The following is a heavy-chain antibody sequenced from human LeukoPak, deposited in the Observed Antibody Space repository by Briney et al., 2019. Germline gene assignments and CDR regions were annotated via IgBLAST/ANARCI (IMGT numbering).Heavy chain of an antibody. J-gene: IGHJ6*03. CDR3: AKDRGMRGRRSYIDV. CDR2: ISSSSSYI. Sequence: PGGSLRLSCAASGFTFRNYWMHWVRQAPGKGLEWVSSISSSSSYIYYADSVKGRFTISRDNSKNTLYLQMNSLRAEDTAVYYCAKDRGMRGRRSYIDVWGKGTRVTVSS. V-gene: IGHV3-21*01. CDR1: GFTFRNYW. D-gene: IGHD2-8*01.